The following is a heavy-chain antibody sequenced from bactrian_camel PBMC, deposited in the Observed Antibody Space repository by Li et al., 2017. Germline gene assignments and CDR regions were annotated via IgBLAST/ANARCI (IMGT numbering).Heavy chain of an antibody. D-gene: IGHD6*01. V-gene: IGHV3S53*01. CDR2: LSSRSNT. CDR1: GYIYPSYC. J-gene: IGHJ4*01. CDR3: AADPYTVVTSRLSPPSKGEYNY. Sequence: HVQLVESGGGSVQAGGSLRLSCAASGYIYPSYCTGWFRQGPGKEREGVAGLSSRSNTFYADSVKGRFTISRDKNTLYLQMNSLKPEDTAMYYCAADPYTVVTSRLSPPSKGEYNYWGQGTQVTVS.